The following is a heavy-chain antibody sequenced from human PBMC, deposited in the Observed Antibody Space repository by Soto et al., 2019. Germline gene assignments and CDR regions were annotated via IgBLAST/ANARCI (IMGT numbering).Heavy chain of an antibody. V-gene: IGHV3-9*01. CDR3: AKDLVRITSVGKPLDV. J-gene: IGHJ6*02. D-gene: IGHD6-13*01. Sequence: EVQLEESGGGLVQPGRSLRLSCAASGFTFDDYAMHWVRQVPGKGLEWVSGISWKSGNIGYADSVKGRFTISRDNAKSSLYLQMNSLRAEDTAFYYCAKDLVRITSVGKPLDVWGQGTTVTVSS. CDR1: GFTFDDYA. CDR2: ISWKSGNI.